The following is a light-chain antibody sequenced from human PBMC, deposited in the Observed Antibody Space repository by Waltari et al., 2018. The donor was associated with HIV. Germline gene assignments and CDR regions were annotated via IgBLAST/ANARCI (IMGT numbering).Light chain of an antibody. J-gene: IGLJ3*02. V-gene: IGLV8-61*01. CDR2: STN. Sequence: QTVVTQEPSLSVSPGGTVTITCGLTSGSVSPGSYPTWYQQTPGRPPRTLIYSTNTRSSGVPDRFSGSILGNQAALTITGAQAEDESDYYCVLYMGSGYWLFGGGTRLTVL. CDR3: VLYMGSGYWL. CDR1: SGSVSPGSY.